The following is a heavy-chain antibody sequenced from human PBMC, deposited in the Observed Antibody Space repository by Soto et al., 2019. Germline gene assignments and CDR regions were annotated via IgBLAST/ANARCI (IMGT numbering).Heavy chain of an antibody. Sequence: PGESLKISCKGSGYSFTSYWIGWVRQMPGKGLEWMGIIYPGDSDTRYSPSLQGQVTISADKSISTAYLQWSSLKASDTAMYYCARHLKIVGAPRTYYYYGMDVWGQGXTVTVYS. CDR3: ARHLKIVGAPRTYYYYGMDV. V-gene: IGHV5-51*01. CDR2: IYPGDSDT. D-gene: IGHD1-26*01. J-gene: IGHJ6*02. CDR1: GYSFTSYW.